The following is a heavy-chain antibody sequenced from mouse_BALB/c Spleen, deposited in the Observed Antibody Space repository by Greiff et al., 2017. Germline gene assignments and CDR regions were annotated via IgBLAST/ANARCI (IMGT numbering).Heavy chain of an antibody. CDR3: AREGLRRGERAWFAY. D-gene: IGHD2-2*01. CDR1: GFNIKDTY. V-gene: IGHV14-3*02. CDR2: IDPANGNT. Sequence: VQLKQSGAELVKPGASVKLSCTASGFNIKDTYMHWVKQRPEQGLEWIGRIDPANGNTKYDPKFQGKATITADTSSNTAYLQLSSLTSEDTAVYYCAREGLRRGERAWFAYWGQGTLVTVSA. J-gene: IGHJ3*01.